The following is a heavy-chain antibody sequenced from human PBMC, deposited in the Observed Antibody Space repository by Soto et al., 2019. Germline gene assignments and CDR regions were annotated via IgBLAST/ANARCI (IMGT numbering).Heavy chain of an antibody. V-gene: IGHV3-21*01. Sequence: VGSLRLSCAASGFTFSSYSMNWVRQAPGKGLEWVSSISSSSSYIYYADSVKGRFTISRDNAKNSLYLQMNSLRAEDTAVYYCARDPVHYDSSGHFDYWGQGTLVTVSS. CDR1: GFTFSSYS. CDR3: ARDPVHYDSSGHFDY. CDR2: ISSSSSYI. D-gene: IGHD3-22*01. J-gene: IGHJ4*02.